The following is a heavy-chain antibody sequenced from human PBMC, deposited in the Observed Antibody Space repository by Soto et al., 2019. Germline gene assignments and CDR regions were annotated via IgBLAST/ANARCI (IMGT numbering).Heavy chain of an antibody. J-gene: IGHJ5*02. V-gene: IGHV4-31*03. D-gene: IGHD3-3*01. CDR3: ARDNYDFWSGYQFDP. CDR2: IYYSGST. CDR1: GGSISSGGYY. Sequence: PSETLSLTCTVSGGSISSGGYYWSWIRQHPGKGLEWIGYIYYSGSTYYNPSLKSRVTISVDTSKDQFSLKLSSVTAADTAVYYCARDNYDFWSGYQFDPWGQGTLVTVSS.